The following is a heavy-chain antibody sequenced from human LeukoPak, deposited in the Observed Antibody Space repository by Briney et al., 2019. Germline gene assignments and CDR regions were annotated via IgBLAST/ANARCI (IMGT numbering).Heavy chain of an antibody. V-gene: IGHV4-59*01. D-gene: IGHD6-19*01. Sequence: TLSLTCTVXGGSIXSYYWSWIRQPPGKGLEWIGYIYYSGSTNYNPSLKSRVTISVDTSKNQFSLKLSSVTAADTAVYYCARDRGSGWYPDYAFDIWGQRTMVTVSS. CDR2: IYYSGST. CDR1: GGSIXSYY. J-gene: IGHJ3*02. CDR3: ARDRGSGWYPDYAFDI.